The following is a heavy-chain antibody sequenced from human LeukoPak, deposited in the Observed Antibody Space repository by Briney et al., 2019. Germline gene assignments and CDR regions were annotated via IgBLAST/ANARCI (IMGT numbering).Heavy chain of an antibody. V-gene: IGHV3-30*18. CDR3: AKDRGEYYYDSSGYPLDV. D-gene: IGHD3-22*01. Sequence: SLRLSCAASGFTFSSYGMHWVRQAPGKGLEWEAVISYDGSNKYYADSVKGRFTISRDNSKNTLYLQMNSLRAEDTAVYYCAKDRGEYYYDSSGYPLDVWGQGTTVTVSS. CDR1: GFTFSSYG. CDR2: ISYDGSNK. J-gene: IGHJ6*02.